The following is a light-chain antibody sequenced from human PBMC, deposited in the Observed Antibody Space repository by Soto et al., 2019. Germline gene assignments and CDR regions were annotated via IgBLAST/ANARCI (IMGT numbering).Light chain of an antibody. CDR3: QQYGRSLMWP. CDR2: AVS. J-gene: IGKJ1*01. CDR1: QSVRTTS. Sequence: EIVLTQSPGTLSLSPGERATLSCRATQSVRTTSLAWYQQRPGQPPRLLIYAVSSRATGIPDRFSGSGSGTDFILTISKLEPEDFAVYYCQQYGRSLMWPFGQGTKVDIK. V-gene: IGKV3-20*01.